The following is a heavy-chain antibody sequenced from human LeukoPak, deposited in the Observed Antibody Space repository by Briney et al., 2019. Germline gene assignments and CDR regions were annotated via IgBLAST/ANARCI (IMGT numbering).Heavy chain of an antibody. CDR2: INPNSGGT. J-gene: IGHJ4*02. CDR1: GYTLTGYY. CDR3: ARDPDPDWLSPRNVFDY. Sequence: GASVKVSCKASGYTLTGYYIHWVRQAPGQGLEWMGWINPNSGGTNYAQKFQGRVTMTRDTSISTAYMELSRLRSDGTAVYYCARDPDPDWLSPRNVFDYWGQGTLVTVSS. V-gene: IGHV1-2*02. D-gene: IGHD3-9*01.